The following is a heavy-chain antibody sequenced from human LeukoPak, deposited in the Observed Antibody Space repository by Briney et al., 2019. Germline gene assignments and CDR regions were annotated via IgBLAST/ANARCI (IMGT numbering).Heavy chain of an antibody. D-gene: IGHD4-11*01. CDR1: GFTFSSSA. CDR3: AKNTVKFDY. J-gene: IGHJ4*02. Sequence: PGGSLRLSCAASGFTFSSSAMSWVRQAPGKGLEWVSAVSSTGDSTYYADSVKGRFTISRDNSRNTLYLQMNSLRAGDTAIYYCAKNTVKFDYWGQGTLVTVSS. CDR2: VSSTGDST. V-gene: IGHV3-23*01.